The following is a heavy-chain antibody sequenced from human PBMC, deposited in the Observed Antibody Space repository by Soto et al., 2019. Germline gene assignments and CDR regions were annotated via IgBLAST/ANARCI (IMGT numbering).Heavy chain of an antibody. Sequence: GGSLRLSCAASGFTFSSYSMNWVRQAPGKGLEWVSSISSSSSYIYYADSVKGRFTISRDNAKNSLYLQMNSLRAEDTAVYYCARDTAIAARPRPPYYYGMDVWGQGTTVTVSS. CDR1: GFTFSSYS. J-gene: IGHJ6*02. D-gene: IGHD6-6*01. CDR2: ISSSSSYI. V-gene: IGHV3-21*01. CDR3: ARDTAIAARPRPPYYYGMDV.